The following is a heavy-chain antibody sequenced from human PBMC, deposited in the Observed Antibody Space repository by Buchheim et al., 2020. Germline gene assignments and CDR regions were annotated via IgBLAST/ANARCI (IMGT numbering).Heavy chain of an antibody. D-gene: IGHD1-26*01. J-gene: IGHJ4*02. CDR1: GFTFSSYS. Sequence: EVQLVESGGGLVQPGGSLRLSCAASGFTFSSYSMNWVRQAPGKGLEWVSYISSSSSTIYYADSVKGRFAIPRDTAQNSLYLPMNSLRAEDTAGYYCARGRWVGERSDYWGQGTL. CDR2: ISSSSSTI. CDR3: ARGRWVGERSDY. V-gene: IGHV3-48*04.